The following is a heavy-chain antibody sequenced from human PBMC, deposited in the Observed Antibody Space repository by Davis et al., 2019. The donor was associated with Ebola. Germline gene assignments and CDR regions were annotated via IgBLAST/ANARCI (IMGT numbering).Heavy chain of an antibody. CDR1: GGSISSGDYY. V-gene: IGHV4-30-4*01. CDR2: IYYSGST. J-gene: IGHJ1*01. CDR3: ARGPFLSSWRREYFQH. Sequence: PSETLSLTCTVSGGSISSGDYYWSWIRQPPGKGLEWIGYIYYSGSTYYNPSLKSRVTISVDTSKNQFSLKLSSVTAADTAVYYCARGPFLSSWRREYFQHWGQGTLVTVSS. D-gene: IGHD6-13*01.